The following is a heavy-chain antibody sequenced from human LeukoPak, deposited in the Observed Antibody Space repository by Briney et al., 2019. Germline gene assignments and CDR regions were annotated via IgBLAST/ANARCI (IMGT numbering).Heavy chain of an antibody. CDR3: AKLSGRAVAGTLGY. CDR1: GFTFSSYG. Sequence: GGSLRLSCAASGFTFSSYGMHWVRQAPGKGLEWVAVISYDGSSKYYADSVKGRFTISRDNSKNTLYLQMNSLRAENTAAYYCAKLSGRAVAGTLGYWGQGTLVTVSS. J-gene: IGHJ4*02. D-gene: IGHD6-19*01. V-gene: IGHV3-30*18. CDR2: ISYDGSSK.